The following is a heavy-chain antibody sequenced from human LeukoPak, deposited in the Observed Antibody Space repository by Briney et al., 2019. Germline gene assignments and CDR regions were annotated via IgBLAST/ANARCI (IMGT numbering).Heavy chain of an antibody. D-gene: IGHD2-2*01. J-gene: IGHJ6*03. V-gene: IGHV3-23*01. CDR2: ISGSGGST. Sequence: PGGSLRLSCAASGFTFSSYAMSWVRQAPGKGLEWVSAISGSGGSTYYADSVKGRFTISRDNSKNTLYLQMNSLRAEDTAVYYCAKDHYEYCSSTSCYYYYYMDVWGKGTTVTVSS. CDR3: AKDHYEYCSSTSCYYYYYMDV. CDR1: GFTFSSYA.